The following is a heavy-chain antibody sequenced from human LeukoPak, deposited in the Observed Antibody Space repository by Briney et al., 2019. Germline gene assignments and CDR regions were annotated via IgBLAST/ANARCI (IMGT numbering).Heavy chain of an antibody. CDR3: ARDLGYCSSTSCGYYYYGMDV. CDR2: IYYSGST. J-gene: IGHJ6*02. CDR1: GGSISSYY. V-gene: IGHV4-59*01. Sequence: KPSETLSLTCTVSGGSISSYYWSWIRQPPGKGLEWIGYIYYSGSTNYNPSPKSRVTISVDTSKNQFSLKLSSVTAADTAVYYCARDLGYCSSTSCGYYYYGMDVWGQGTTVTISS. D-gene: IGHD2-2*01.